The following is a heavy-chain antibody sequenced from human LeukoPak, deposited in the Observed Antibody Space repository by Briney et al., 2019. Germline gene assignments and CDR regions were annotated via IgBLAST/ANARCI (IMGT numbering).Heavy chain of an antibody. J-gene: IGHJ5*02. CDR2: IYYSGST. CDR1: GGSISSSSYY. V-gene: IGHV4-39*07. D-gene: IGHD3-22*01. Sequence: SETLSLTCTVSGGSISSSSYYWGWIRQPPGKGLEWIGSIYYSGSTYYNPSLKSRVTISVDTSKNQFSLKLSSVTAADTAVYYCASETYYYDSSGYGLGWFDPWGQGTLVTVSS. CDR3: ASETYYYDSSGYGLGWFDP.